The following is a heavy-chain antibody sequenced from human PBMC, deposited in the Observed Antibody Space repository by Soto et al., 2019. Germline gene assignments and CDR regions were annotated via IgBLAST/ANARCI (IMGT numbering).Heavy chain of an antibody. J-gene: IGHJ5*02. Sequence: SVKVSCKASGGTFDSYVISWLRQAPGQGLEWMGGIMPIFGTPNYAQKFRGRVTISADESTSTAYLELSSLTSDDTAVYYCARVHSSGIFYFVDPWGQGALVTVSS. CDR3: ARVHSSGIFYFVDP. D-gene: IGHD3-10*01. CDR2: IMPIFGTP. V-gene: IGHV1-69*13. CDR1: GGTFDSYV.